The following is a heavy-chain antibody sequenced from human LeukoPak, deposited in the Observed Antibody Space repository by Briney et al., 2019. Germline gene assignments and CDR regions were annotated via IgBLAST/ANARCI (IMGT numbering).Heavy chain of an antibody. V-gene: IGHV3-48*04. CDR3: ATDSPETAAFDY. CDR2: IVGSSSNI. J-gene: IGHJ4*02. Sequence: GGSLRLSCTASGFSFSTYSMNWVRQAPGKGLEWVSYIVGSSSNIYYADSVKGRFTISRDNAKNSLYLQMDSLRAEDTAVYYCATDSPETAAFDYWGQGTLGTVSS. D-gene: IGHD1-1*01. CDR1: GFSFSTYS.